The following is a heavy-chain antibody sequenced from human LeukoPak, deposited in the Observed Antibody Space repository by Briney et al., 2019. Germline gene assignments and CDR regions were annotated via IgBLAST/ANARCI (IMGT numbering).Heavy chain of an antibody. CDR3: ARGRPHGNDY. Sequence: EPGGSLRLSCAASGFTFSSYWMNWVRQTPGKGLVWVSRIACDGSSTTYADSVKGRFSISRDNAKNTLYLQMNSLRVEDTAVYYCARGRPHGNDYWGQGTLVTVSS. D-gene: IGHD4-23*01. J-gene: IGHJ4*02. CDR2: IACDGSST. V-gene: IGHV3-74*01. CDR1: GFTFSSYW.